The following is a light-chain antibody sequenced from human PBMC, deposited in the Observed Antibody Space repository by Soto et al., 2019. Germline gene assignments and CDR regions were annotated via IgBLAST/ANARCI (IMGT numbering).Light chain of an antibody. CDR2: AAS. CDR1: QGIRSW. Sequence: DIHMTQSPSSVSASVGHIVTITCRASQGIRSWLAWYQQKPGKAPKLLIYAASSLQSGVPSRLRGSGYGTDFTLTISSLQPEDFATYYCQQANSFPLTFGHGTRLEIK. CDR3: QQANSFPLT. V-gene: IGKV1-12*01. J-gene: IGKJ5*01.